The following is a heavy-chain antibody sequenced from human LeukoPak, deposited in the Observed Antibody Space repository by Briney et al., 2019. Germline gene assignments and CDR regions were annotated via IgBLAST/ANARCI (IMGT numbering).Heavy chain of an antibody. CDR3: AKREKWALGYCSSTSCPRPGMDV. V-gene: IGHV4-39*01. J-gene: IGHJ6*02. Sequence: SETLSLTCTVSGGSISSSGYYWGWIRQPPGKGLEWIGSIYYSGSTYYNPSLKSRVTISVDTSKNQFSLKLSSVTAADTAVYYCAKREKWALGYCSSTSCPRPGMDVWGQGTTVTVSS. CDR1: GGSISSSGYY. CDR2: IYYSGST. D-gene: IGHD2-2*01.